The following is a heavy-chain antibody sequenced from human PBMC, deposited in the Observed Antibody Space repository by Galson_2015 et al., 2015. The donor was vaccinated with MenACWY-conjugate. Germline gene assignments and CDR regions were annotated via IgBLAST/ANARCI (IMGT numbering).Heavy chain of an antibody. CDR2: IYSGGIT. J-gene: IGHJ5*02. CDR1: GFTVRSDF. D-gene: IGHD3-10*01. CDR3: ARDRGGFDP. V-gene: IGHV3-66*01. Sequence: SLRLSCAAAGFTVRSDFMSWVRQAPGKGLEWVSVIYSGGITYYADSVKGRFTISRDDANNTVYPQMNSLRVDDTAVYYCARDRGGFDPWGQGTLVTVSS.